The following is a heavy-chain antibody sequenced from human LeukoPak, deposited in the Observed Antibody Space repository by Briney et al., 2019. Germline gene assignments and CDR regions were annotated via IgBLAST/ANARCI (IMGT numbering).Heavy chain of an antibody. CDR1: GFTFNSYN. CDR3: ARLVTGTTVINSGWFDP. J-gene: IGHJ5*02. Sequence: AGGSLRLSCAASGFTFNSYNINWVRQAPGKGLEWVSSISSSTSYIYYADSVKGRFTISRDNAKNSLYLQMNSLRAEDTAVYYCARLVTGTTVINSGWFDPWGQGTLVTVSS. CDR2: ISSSTSYI. D-gene: IGHD4-17*01. V-gene: IGHV3-21*01.